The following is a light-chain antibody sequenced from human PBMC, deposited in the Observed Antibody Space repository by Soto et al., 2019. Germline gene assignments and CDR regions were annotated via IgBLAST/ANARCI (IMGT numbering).Light chain of an antibody. J-gene: IGKJ2*01. CDR2: AAS. Sequence: DIQMTQSPSSLSASVGDRVTITCRASQDISNYLAWFQQKPGKAPQSLIYAASSLKSGVPSRFSGSAPGTAFTLSIISLQPKDFATFSCQEDITPPFTFGHGTKLEIK. CDR3: QEDITPPFT. V-gene: IGKV1-16*01. CDR1: QDISNY.